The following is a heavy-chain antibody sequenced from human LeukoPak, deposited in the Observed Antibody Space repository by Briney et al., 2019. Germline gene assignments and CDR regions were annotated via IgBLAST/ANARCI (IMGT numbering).Heavy chain of an antibody. D-gene: IGHD6-19*01. V-gene: IGHV3-9*03. CDR2: ISWYRGNI. J-gene: IGHJ4*02. CDR3: AKGYSRVVAGPFDY. CDR1: GFTFDDYV. Sequence: GRSLTLSWAASGFTFDDYVMHWVRQVPGKCLEWVSGISWYRGNIDYADSVKGRFTISRDNAKNSLYLQMNSLRPEDMALYYCAKGYSRVVAGPFDYWGQGTLVTVSS.